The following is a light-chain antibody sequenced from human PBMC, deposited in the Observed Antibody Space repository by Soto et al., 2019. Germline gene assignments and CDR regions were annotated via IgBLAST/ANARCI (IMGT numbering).Light chain of an antibody. J-gene: IGLJ2*01. CDR1: SSDVGRYNF. Sequence: QSVLTQPASVSGSPGQSITISCTGTSSDVGRYNFVSWYQHHPGKAPKLMIYDVNNRPSGVSNRFSGSKSGNTASLTISGLQAEDEADYYCSPYASNRDVIFGGGTKVTVL. V-gene: IGLV2-14*03. CDR2: DVN. CDR3: SPYASNRDVI.